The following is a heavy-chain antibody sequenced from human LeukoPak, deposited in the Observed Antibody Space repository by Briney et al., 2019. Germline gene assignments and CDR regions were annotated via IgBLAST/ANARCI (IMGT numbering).Heavy chain of an antibody. CDR3: ENLRGYSYGPFDY. Sequence: PGGSLRLSCAASGFTLSSYTVNWVRQAPGKGLEWVSVILANGTPFYADSVRGRFTISRDNSKNTLYLQMNSLRAEDTAVYYCENLRGYSYGPFDYWGQGTLVTVSS. CDR1: GFTLSSYT. D-gene: IGHD5-18*01. CDR2: ILANGTP. J-gene: IGHJ4*02. V-gene: IGHV3-23*01.